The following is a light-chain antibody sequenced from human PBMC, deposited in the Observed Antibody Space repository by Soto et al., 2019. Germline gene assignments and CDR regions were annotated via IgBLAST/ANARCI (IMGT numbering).Light chain of an antibody. CDR1: QSVSSSY. Sequence: EIVLTQSPGTLALSPGERATLSCRASQSVSSSYLAWYQQKPGQAPRLLIYGASSRATGIPDRFSGSGSGTDFTLNISRLESEDFAVYYCQEYGSSPFGQGTRLEI. J-gene: IGKJ2*01. CDR3: QEYGSSP. V-gene: IGKV3-20*01. CDR2: GAS.